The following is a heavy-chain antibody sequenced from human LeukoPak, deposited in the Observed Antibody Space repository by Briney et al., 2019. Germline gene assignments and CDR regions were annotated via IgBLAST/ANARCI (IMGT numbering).Heavy chain of an antibody. CDR3: AKSWGYTRPYYNYMDV. D-gene: IGHD3-16*02. Sequence: GGSLRLSCAASGFNFSKYWMTWVRQAPGKGLEWVSIIGYRGGSIYYAHSVQGRFTISRDNSKNTLSLQMDGLRPEDTAVYYCAKSWGYTRPYYNYMDVWGKGTTVTVSS. CDR2: IGYRGGSI. CDR1: GFNFSKYW. V-gene: IGHV3-23*01. J-gene: IGHJ6*03.